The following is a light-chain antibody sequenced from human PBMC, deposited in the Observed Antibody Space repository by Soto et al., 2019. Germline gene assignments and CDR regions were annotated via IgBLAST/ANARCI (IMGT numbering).Light chain of an antibody. Sequence: ETVLTQSPGTLSLSPGERATLSCRASQTVSSSYLAWYQQKPGQAPRLLIYGASSRATGIPDRFSGSGSGTDFTLTISRLEPEDFAVYYCQQYCQQYGSSPPSWTFGQGTSVHIK. CDR2: GAS. CDR3: QQYCQQYGSSPPSWT. CDR1: QTVSSSY. J-gene: IGKJ1*01. V-gene: IGKV3-20*01.